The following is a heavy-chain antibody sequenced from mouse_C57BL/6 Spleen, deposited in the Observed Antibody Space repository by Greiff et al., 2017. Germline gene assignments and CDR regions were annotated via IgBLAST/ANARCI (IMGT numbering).Heavy chain of an antibody. D-gene: IGHD2-3*01. J-gene: IGHJ4*01. CDR3: TYDGYYEGYAMDY. CDR2: IRLKSDNYAT. CDR1: GFTFSNYW. V-gene: IGHV6-3*01. Sequence: EVKVEESGGGLVQPGGSMKLSCVASGFTFSNYWMNWVRQSPEKGLEWVAQIRLKSDNYATHYAESVKGRFTISRDDSKSSVYLQMNNLRAEDTGIYYCTYDGYYEGYAMDYWGQGTSVTVSS.